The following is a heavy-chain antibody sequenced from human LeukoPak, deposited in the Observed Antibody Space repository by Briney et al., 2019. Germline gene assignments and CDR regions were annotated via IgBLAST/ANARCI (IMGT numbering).Heavy chain of an antibody. CDR3: ARGRNKWQQLIRFDP. D-gene: IGHD6-13*01. CDR1: GYTFTGYY. V-gene: IGHV1-2*02. J-gene: IGHJ5*02. CDR2: INPNSGGT. Sequence: ASVKVSCKASGYTFTGYYMHWVRQAPGQGLEWMGWINPNSGGTNYAQKFQGRVTMTRNTSISTAYMELSSLRSEDTAVYYCARGRNKWQQLIRFDPWGQGTLVTVSS.